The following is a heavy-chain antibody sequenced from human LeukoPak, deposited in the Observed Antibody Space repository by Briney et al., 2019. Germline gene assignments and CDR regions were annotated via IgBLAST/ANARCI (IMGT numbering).Heavy chain of an antibody. V-gene: IGHV3-7*01. Sequence: GGSLRLSCAASGFTFSSYWMSWVRQAPGKGLEWVANIKQDGSEKYYVDSVKGRFTISRDNAKNSLYLQMNSLRAEDTAVYYCARRTLNDSPAFDIWGQGTMVTVSS. D-gene: IGHD1-1*01. CDR1: GFTFSSYW. J-gene: IGHJ3*02. CDR3: ARRTLNDSPAFDI. CDR2: IKQDGSEK.